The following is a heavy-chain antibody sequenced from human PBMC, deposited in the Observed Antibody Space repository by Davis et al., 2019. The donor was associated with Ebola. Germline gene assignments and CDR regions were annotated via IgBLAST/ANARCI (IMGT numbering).Heavy chain of an antibody. CDR2: ISGSGGST. V-gene: IGHV3-23*01. D-gene: IGHD6-19*01. Sequence: GGSLRLSCAASGFTFSSYAMSWVRQAPGKGLEWVSGISGSGGSTYYADSVKGRFTISRDNSKNTLYLQMNSLRAEDTAVYYCAREGAGTLVFHGMDVWGQGTTVTVSS. CDR3: AREGAGTLVFHGMDV. CDR1: GFTFSSYA. J-gene: IGHJ6*02.